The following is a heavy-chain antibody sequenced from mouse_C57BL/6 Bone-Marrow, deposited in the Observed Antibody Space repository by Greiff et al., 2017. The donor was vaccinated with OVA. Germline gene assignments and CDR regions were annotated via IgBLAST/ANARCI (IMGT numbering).Heavy chain of an antibody. CDR1: GYTFTSYW. Sequence: QVQLQQPGAELVKPGASVKLSCKASGYTFTSYWMQWVKQRPGQGLEWIGEIDPSDSYTNYNHQFKGTATLTVDTSSSTAYMQLSSLTSEDSAVYYCASTFITTVVRDFDVWGTGTTVTVSS. CDR2: IDPSDSYT. V-gene: IGHV1-50*01. D-gene: IGHD1-1*01. CDR3: ASTFITTVVRDFDV. J-gene: IGHJ1*03.